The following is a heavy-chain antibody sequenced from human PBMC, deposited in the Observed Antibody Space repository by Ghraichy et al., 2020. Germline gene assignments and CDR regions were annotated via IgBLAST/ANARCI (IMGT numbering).Heavy chain of an antibody. D-gene: IGHD3-22*01. CDR3: ARDRRSGSYEGAFDI. J-gene: IGHJ3*02. CDR1: GITFSSYA. CDR2: ISFDGSNK. V-gene: IGHV3-30-3*01. Sequence: LRLSCAASGITFSSYAMHWVRQAPGKGLKWVAVISFDGSNKYYADSVKGRFTISRDNSKNTLHLQMSSLRAEDTAVYYCARDRRSGSYEGAFDIWGQGTLVTVSS.